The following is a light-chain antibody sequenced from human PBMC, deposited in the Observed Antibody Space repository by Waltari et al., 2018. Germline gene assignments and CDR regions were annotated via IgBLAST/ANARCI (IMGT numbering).Light chain of an antibody. Sequence: DIVLTQSPATLSLSPGERATLSCRASQSVRSYLAWYQQKPGQAPRLLIYDASNRATGIPARFSGSGSGTDFTLTISSLEPEDFAVYYCQQRSNWPFTFGGGTKVEIK. CDR2: DAS. CDR3: QQRSNWPFT. CDR1: QSVRSY. J-gene: IGKJ4*01. V-gene: IGKV3-11*01.